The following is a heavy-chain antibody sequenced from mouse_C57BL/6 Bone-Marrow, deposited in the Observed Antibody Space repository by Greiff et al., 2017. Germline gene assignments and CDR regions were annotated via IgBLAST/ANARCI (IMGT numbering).Heavy chain of an antibody. J-gene: IGHJ3*01. Sequence: LVESGAELVRPGTSVKVSCKASGYAFTHYLIEWVKQRPGQGLEWIGVINPGSGGTNYNEKFKGKATLTADKSSSTAYMQLISLTSEDSAVYFCARSKNGDSWFAYWGQGTLVTVSA. D-gene: IGHD4-1*01. CDR3: ARSKNGDSWFAY. CDR1: GYAFTHYL. V-gene: IGHV1-54*01. CDR2: INPGSGGT.